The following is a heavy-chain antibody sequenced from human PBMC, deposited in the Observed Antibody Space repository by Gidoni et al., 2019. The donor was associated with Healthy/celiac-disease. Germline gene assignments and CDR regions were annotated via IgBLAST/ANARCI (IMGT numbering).Heavy chain of an antibody. Sequence: EVQLVESGGGLVQPGGSLRLSCAASGFPVRSNYMSWVRQAPGKGLEWVSVMYSGGSTYYADSVKGRLTISRDNSKNTLYLQMNSLRAEDTAVYYCARGALSYGSGSYIDYWGQGTLVTVSS. CDR2: MYSGGST. V-gene: IGHV3-66*01. CDR3: ARGALSYGSGSYIDY. D-gene: IGHD3-10*01. J-gene: IGHJ4*02. CDR1: GFPVRSNY.